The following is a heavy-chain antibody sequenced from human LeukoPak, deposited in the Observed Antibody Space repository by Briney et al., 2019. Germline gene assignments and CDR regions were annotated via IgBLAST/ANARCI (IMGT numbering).Heavy chain of an antibody. CDR2: INQDEI. Sequence: GGSLRLSCVASGFTFSSSWMSWVRQGPGKGLEWVASINQDEIHYVDAVRGRFTISRDNAKNSLYLQMNSLRVEDTAVYYCARAPTFSGWFDYWGQGTLVTVSS. CDR3: ARAPTFSGWFDY. J-gene: IGHJ4*02. CDR1: GFTFSSSW. D-gene: IGHD6-19*01. V-gene: IGHV3-7*01.